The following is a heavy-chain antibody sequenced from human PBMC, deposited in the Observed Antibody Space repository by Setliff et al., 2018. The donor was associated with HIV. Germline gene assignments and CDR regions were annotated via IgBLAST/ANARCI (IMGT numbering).Heavy chain of an antibody. CDR3: ARHSITLVVGVPERDDAFDI. CDR1: GGSISSGGYY. V-gene: IGHV4-39*01. CDR2: IYYSGST. D-gene: IGHD3-22*01. J-gene: IGHJ3*02. Sequence: SETLSLTCTVSGGSISSGGYYWSWIRQHPGKGLEWIGYIYYSGSTYYNPSLKSRVTISVDTSKNQISLKLSSVTAADTAVYYCARHSITLVVGVPERDDAFDIWGQGTMVTVS.